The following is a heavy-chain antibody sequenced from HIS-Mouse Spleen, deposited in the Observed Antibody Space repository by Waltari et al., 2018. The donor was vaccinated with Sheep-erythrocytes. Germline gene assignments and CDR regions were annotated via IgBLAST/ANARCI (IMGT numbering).Heavy chain of an antibody. CDR1: GGSFSGYY. CDR2: INHSGRT. D-gene: IGHD6-19*01. V-gene: IGHV4-34*01. CDR3: ALSVDLAGAFDI. Sequence: QVQLQQWGAGLLKPSETLSLTCAVYGGSFSGYYWSWIRQPPGKGLEWIGEINHSGRTNSTPSLKSRVTISVDTSKNQFSLKLSSVTAADTAVYYCALSVDLAGAFDIWGQGTMVTVSS. J-gene: IGHJ3*02.